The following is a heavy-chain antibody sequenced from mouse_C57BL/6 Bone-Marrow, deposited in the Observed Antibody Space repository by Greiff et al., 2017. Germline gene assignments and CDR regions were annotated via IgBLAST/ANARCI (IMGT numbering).Heavy chain of an antibody. V-gene: IGHV2-2*01. Sequence: VKVVESGPGLVQPSQSLSITCTVSGFSLTSYGVHWVRQSPGKGLEWLGVIWSGGSTDYNAAFISRLSISKDNSKSQVFFKMNSLQADDTAIYYCAREAYDGYYAMDYWGQGTSVTVSS. CDR2: IWSGGST. J-gene: IGHJ4*01. CDR1: GFSLTSYG. CDR3: AREAYDGYYAMDY. D-gene: IGHD2-3*01.